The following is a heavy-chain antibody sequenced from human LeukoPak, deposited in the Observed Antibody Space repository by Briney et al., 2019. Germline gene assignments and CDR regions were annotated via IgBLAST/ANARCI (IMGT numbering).Heavy chain of an antibody. J-gene: IGHJ4*02. Sequence: GGSLRLSCAASGFTFSSYSMNWVRQAPGKGLEWVSSISSSSSYIYYADSVKGRFTISRDNARNSVHVQMNSLRAVDTAVYFCARIRPGNYFDYWGQGALVTVSS. CDR2: ISSSSSYI. CDR1: GFTFSSYS. D-gene: IGHD6-6*01. V-gene: IGHV3-21*01. CDR3: ARIRPGNYFDY.